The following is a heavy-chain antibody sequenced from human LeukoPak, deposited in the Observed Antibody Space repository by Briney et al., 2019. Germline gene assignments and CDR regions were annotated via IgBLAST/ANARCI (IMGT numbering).Heavy chain of an antibody. CDR1: GFTFSSYG. Sequence: PGGSLRLSCAASGFTFSSYGMSWVRQAPGKGLEWVSAISGSGGSTYYADSVKGRFTISRDNSKNTLYLQMNSLRAEDTAVYYCARVGYSYGFGIDYWGQGTLVTVSS. J-gene: IGHJ4*02. CDR2: ISGSGGST. D-gene: IGHD5-18*01. CDR3: ARVGYSYGFGIDY. V-gene: IGHV3-23*01.